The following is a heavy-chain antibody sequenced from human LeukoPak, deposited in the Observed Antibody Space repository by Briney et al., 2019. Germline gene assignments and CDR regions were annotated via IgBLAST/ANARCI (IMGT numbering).Heavy chain of an antibody. J-gene: IGHJ6*03. V-gene: IGHV1-2*06. CDR2: INPNSGGT. D-gene: IGHD3-16*01. CDR3: ATPYDYVWGSLMDV. CDR1: GYTFTGYY. Sequence: ASVKVSCKASGYTFTGYYMHWVRQAPGQGLEWTGRINPNSGGTNYAQKFQGRVTMTRDTSISTAYMELSRLRSDDTAVYYCATPYDYVWGSLMDVWGKGTTVTVSS.